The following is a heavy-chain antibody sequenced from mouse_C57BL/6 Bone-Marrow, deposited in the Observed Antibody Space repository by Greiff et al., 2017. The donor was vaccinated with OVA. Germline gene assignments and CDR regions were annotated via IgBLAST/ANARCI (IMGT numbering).Heavy chain of an antibody. CDR2: IDPSDSYT. CDR3: ARVEAHYAMDY. J-gene: IGHJ4*01. D-gene: IGHD3-2*02. V-gene: IGHV1-69*01. CDR1: GYTFTSYW. Sequence: QVQLQQPGAELVMPGASVKLSCKASGYTFTSYWMHWVKQRPGQGLEWIGEIDPSDSYTNYNQKFKGKSTLTVDKSSSTAYMQLSSLTSEDSAVYYCARVEAHYAMDYWGQGTSVTVSS.